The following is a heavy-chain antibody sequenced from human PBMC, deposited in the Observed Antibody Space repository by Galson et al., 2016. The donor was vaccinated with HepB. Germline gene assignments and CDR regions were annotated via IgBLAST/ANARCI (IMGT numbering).Heavy chain of an antibody. CDR3: ARADNYYGSGTYHEAFDI. V-gene: IGHV4-59*01. CDR1: GGSISSYY. D-gene: IGHD3-10*01. CDR2: IHDSVST. Sequence: ETLSLTCTVSGGSISSYYWSWIRQPPGKGLEWIGNIHDSVSTNNNPSLKSRVTILVDTSKNQFSLKLSSVTAADTAVYYCARADNYYGSGTYHEAFDIWGQGTMGTVSS. J-gene: IGHJ3*02.